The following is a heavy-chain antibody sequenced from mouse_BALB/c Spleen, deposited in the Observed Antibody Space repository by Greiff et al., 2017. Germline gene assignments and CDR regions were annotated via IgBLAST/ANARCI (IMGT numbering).Heavy chain of an antibody. J-gene: IGHJ2*01. Sequence: EVKLMESGGGLVQPGGSRKLSCAASGFTFSSFGMHWVRQAPEKGLEWVAYISSGSSTIYYADTVKGQFTISRDNPKNTLFLQMTSLRSEDTAMYYCARSDGPDYWGQGTTLTVSS. CDR1: GFTFSSFG. D-gene: IGHD1-2*01. CDR2: ISSGSSTI. V-gene: IGHV5-17*02. CDR3: ARSDGPDY.